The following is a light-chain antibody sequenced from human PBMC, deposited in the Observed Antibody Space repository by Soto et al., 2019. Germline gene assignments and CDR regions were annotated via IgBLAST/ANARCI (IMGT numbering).Light chain of an antibody. V-gene: IGKV1-39*01. CDR2: SAS. CDR1: QSISRY. CDR3: QQSYNGPFT. J-gene: IGKJ3*01. Sequence: DIQMTQSPSSLSASVGERVSVACRACQSISRYLNWYQQRPGKAPTLLLHSASTLQTGVPSRFSGSGSGTDFTLTISSLQPEDFATYYCQQSYNGPFTFGPGTKVDI.